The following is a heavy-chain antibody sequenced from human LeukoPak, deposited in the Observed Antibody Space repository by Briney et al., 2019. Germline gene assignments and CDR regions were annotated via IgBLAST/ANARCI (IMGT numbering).Heavy chain of an antibody. Sequence: PGGSLRLSCAASGFTFGTDWMNWVRQAPGKGLVWVSRINSDGSSISYADSVKGRFTISRDNAKNTLYLQMNSLRAEDTAVYYCGGGGYLLDYWGQETLVTVSS. CDR1: GFTFGTDW. CDR2: INSDGSSI. V-gene: IGHV3-74*01. CDR3: GGGGYLLDY. D-gene: IGHD1-26*01. J-gene: IGHJ4*02.